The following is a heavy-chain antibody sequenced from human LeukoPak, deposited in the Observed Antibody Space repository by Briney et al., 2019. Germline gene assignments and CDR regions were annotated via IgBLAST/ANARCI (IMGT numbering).Heavy chain of an antibody. V-gene: IGHV3-11*01. CDR3: ARTPESPLRYFDWLLNTFDY. J-gene: IGHJ4*02. CDR2: ISSSGSTI. D-gene: IGHD3-9*01. Sequence: PGGSLRLSCAASGFTFSDYYMSWIRQAPGKGLEWVSYISSSGSTIYYADSVKGRFTISRDNAKNSLYLQMNSLRAEDTVVYYCARTPESPLRYFDWLLNTFDYWGQGTLVTVSS. CDR1: GFTFSDYY.